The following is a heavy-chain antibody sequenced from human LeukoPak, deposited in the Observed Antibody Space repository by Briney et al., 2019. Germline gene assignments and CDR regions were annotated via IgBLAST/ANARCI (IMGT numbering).Heavy chain of an antibody. CDR3: ARDRPYLYSGSEPFHY. D-gene: IGHD1-26*01. V-gene: IGHV1-18*01. J-gene: IGHJ4*02. CDR1: GYTFTSYG. CDR2: ISAYNGNT. Sequence: ASVKVSCKASGYTFTSYGISWVRQAPGQGLEWMGWISAYNGNTNYAQKLQGRVTMTTDTSTSTAYMELRSLRSDDTAVYYCARDRPYLYSGSEPFHYWGQGTLVTVSS.